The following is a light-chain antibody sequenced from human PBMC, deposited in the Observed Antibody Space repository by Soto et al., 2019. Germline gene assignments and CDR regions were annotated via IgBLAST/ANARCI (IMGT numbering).Light chain of an antibody. V-gene: IGKV3-11*01. J-gene: IGKJ5*01. CDR2: DAY. Sequence: EVVLTQSPVTLSLSPGERATLSCRASQSFRGLLAWYQQKPGKAPRLLIYDAYNRATGIPPRFSGSGSGTDFTLTISSLEPEDSAVYYCQQRHMWPITFGQGTRLESK. CDR3: QQRHMWPIT. CDR1: QSFRGL.